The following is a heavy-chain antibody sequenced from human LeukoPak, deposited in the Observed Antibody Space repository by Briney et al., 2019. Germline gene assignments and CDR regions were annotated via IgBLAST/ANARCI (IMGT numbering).Heavy chain of an antibody. D-gene: IGHD4-11*01. J-gene: IGHJ4*02. CDR2: ISSSSDTI. CDR3: ARDLPRNYVSFDY. V-gene: IGHV3-48*04. Sequence: GGSLRLSCVASGFTFSSYSMNWVRQAPGKGLEWVSYISSSSDTIYYADSVKGRFTISRDNAKNSLYLQMNSLRAEDTAVYYCARDLPRNYVSFDYWGQGTLVTVSS. CDR1: GFTFSSYS.